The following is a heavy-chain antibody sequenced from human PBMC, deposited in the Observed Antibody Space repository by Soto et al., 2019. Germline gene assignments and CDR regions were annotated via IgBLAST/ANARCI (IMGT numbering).Heavy chain of an antibody. CDR2: IYWDDDK. Sequence: QITLKESGPTLVKPTQTLTLTCTFSGFSLSTSGVGVGWIRQSPGKALDWLAVIYWDDDKRYSSSPRRRLTITKDTSRNQVVLTMTNMGPVDTATYYCAHTYYSHGNIFAYWGQGAQVTVSS. CDR1: GFSLSTSGVG. J-gene: IGHJ4*02. D-gene: IGHD5-18*01. CDR3: AHTYYSHGNIFAY. V-gene: IGHV2-5*02.